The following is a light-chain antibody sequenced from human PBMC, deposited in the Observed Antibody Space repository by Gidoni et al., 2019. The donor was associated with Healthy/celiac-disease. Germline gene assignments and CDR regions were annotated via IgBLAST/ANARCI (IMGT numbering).Light chain of an antibody. J-gene: IGKJ5*01. CDR3: QQSYSTPPIT. CDR2: AAS. V-gene: IGKV1-39*01. CDR1: QSISSY. Sequence: GDRVTITCRASQSISSYLNWYQQKPGKAPKLLIYAASSLQSGVPSRFSGSGSGTDFTLTISSLQPEDFATYYCQQSYSTPPITFXXXTRLEIK.